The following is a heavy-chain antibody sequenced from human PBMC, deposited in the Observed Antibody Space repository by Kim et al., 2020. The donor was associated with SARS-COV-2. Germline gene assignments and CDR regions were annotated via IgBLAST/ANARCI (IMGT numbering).Heavy chain of an antibody. CDR2: INAGNGNT. D-gene: IGHD3-22*01. CDR3: ANTIIGDYDSSGYYYFDY. V-gene: IGHV1-3*01. CDR1: GYTFTSYA. Sequence: ASVKVSCKASGYTFTSYAMHWVRQAPGQRLEWMGWINAGNGNTKYSQKFQGRVTITRDTSASTAYMELSSLRSEDTAVYYCANTIIGDYDSSGYYYFDYWGQGTLVTVSS. J-gene: IGHJ4*02.